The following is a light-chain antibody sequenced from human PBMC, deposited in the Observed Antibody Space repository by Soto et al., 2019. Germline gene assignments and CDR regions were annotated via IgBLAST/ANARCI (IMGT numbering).Light chain of an antibody. CDR3: QQYYASSWT. V-gene: IGKV3-20*01. J-gene: IGKJ1*01. Sequence: ETVLTQYPGTLTLSPGERATLSCRASQSISSTYLAWYRQKPGQAPRLLIYAASSRATGIPDRFSGSGSGTDFTLTISRLEPEDFAVYYCQQYYASSWTFGQGTSVEIK. CDR2: AAS. CDR1: QSISSTY.